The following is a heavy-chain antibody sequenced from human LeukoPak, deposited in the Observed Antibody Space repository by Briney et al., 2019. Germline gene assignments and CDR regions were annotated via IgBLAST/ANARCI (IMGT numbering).Heavy chain of an antibody. V-gene: IGHV3-33*06. CDR3: AKCGGVAPYYFDY. CDR2: VWFDGTNK. J-gene: IGHJ4*02. CDR1: GFTFTNYG. D-gene: IGHD2-21*01. Sequence: GRSLRLSCAASGFTFTNYGMHWVRQAPGKGLEWVAVVWFDGTNKYYADSVKGRFTISRDNSKNTVFLQMNSLRAEDTAVYFCAKCGGVAPYYFDYWGQGTLVTVSS.